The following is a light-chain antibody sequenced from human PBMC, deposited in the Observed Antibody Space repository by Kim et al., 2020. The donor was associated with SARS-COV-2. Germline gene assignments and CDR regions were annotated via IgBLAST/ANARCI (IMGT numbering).Light chain of an antibody. CDR2: GAA. V-gene: IGKV3-15*01. Sequence: EIVMTQSPDTLSLSPGERATLSCRASQSIGSSLAWYQQKPGQAPRVLIYGAAARATGIPARCSGSGSGTAFTLTISNLQSEDFAFYYCQQYASWRAFGQGTRRWIK. CDR1: QSIGSS. CDR3: QQYASWRA. J-gene: IGKJ5*01.